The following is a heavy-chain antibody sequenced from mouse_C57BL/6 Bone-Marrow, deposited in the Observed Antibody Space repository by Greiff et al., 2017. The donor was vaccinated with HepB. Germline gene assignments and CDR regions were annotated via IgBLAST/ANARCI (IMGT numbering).Heavy chain of an antibody. CDR3: TTDGYYVFMDY. V-gene: IGHV14-4*01. CDR1: GFNIKDDY. CDR2: IDPENGDT. J-gene: IGHJ4*01. Sequence: EVQLQQSGAELVRPGASVKLSCTASGFNIKDDYMHWVKQRPEQGLEWIGWIDPENGDTEYASKFQGKATITAGTSSNTAYLQLSSLTSEDTAVYYCTTDGYYVFMDYWGQGTSVTVSS. D-gene: IGHD2-3*01.